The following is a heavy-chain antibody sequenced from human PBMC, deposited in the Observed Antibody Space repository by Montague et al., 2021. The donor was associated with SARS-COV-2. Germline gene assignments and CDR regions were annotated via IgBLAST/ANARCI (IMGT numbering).Heavy chain of an antibody. CDR1: GFPFSSYS. CDR2: ISSSSSSYI. V-gene: IGHV3-21*01. CDR3: ASDLRYYDILIVYYSTSLFEFDY. J-gene: IGHJ4*02. Sequence: SRRLSCAASGFPFSSYSMNWVRQAPGKGLEWVSSISSSSSSYIYYADSVKGRFTISRDNAKTPLYLQINSLRAEDTAVYYCASDLRYYDILIVYYSTSLFEFDYWGQGTLVTVSS. D-gene: IGHD3-9*01.